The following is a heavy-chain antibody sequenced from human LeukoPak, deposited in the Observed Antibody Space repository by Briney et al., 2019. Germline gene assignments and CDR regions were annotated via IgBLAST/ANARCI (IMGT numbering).Heavy chain of an antibody. V-gene: IGHV3-64*01. CDR1: GFTFSSYA. CDR2: IRSNGGST. D-gene: IGHD4-17*01. CDR3: ARVSDYGDYGDIDY. Sequence: PGGSLRLSCAASGFTFSSYAMHRVRQAPGEGREYVSTIRSNGGSTYYANSVKGRFTISRDNSKNTLYLQMGSLRAEDMAVYYCARVSDYGDYGDIDYWGQGTPVTVSS. J-gene: IGHJ4*02.